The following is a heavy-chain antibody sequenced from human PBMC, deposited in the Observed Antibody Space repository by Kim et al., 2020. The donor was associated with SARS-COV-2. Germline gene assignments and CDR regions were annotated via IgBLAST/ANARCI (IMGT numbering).Heavy chain of an antibody. D-gene: IGHD6-6*01. Sequence: ASVKVSCKASGYTFTGYYMHWVRQAPGQGLEWMGRINPNSGGTNYAQKFQGRVTMTRDTSISTAYMELSRLRSDDTAVYYCARALSHIAARPVGSAFDIWGQGTMVTVSS. CDR3: ARALSHIAARPVGSAFDI. CDR1: GYTFTGYY. J-gene: IGHJ3*02. CDR2: INPNSGGT. V-gene: IGHV1-2*06.